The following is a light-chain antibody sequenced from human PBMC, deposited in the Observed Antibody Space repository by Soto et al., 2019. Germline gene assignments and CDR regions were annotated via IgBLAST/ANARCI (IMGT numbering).Light chain of an antibody. V-gene: IGKV3-15*01. CDR1: QSVSTS. CDR3: QHYNNWWT. J-gene: IGKJ1*01. CDR2: GAS. Sequence: EIVMTQSPATLSVSPGETATLSCRASQSVSTSLAWYQQKPGQAPRLLISGASTRATGVPARFSGSGSETEFTLTISSLQSEAFAVYYCQHYNNWWTFGQGTKVEIK.